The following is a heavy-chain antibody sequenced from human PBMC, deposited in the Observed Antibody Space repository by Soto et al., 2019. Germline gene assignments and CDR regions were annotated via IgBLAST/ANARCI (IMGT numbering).Heavy chain of an antibody. Sequence: PGGSLRLSCAASGFTFSSYSMNWVRQAPGKGLEWVSYISSSSSTIYYADSVKGRFTISRDNAKNSLYLQMNSLRDEDTAVYYCARDSEWGGDYYYYYGMDVWGQRTTVTVSS. CDR3: ARDSEWGGDYYYYYGMDV. CDR2: ISSSSSTI. V-gene: IGHV3-48*02. J-gene: IGHJ6*02. CDR1: GFTFSSYS. D-gene: IGHD3-3*01.